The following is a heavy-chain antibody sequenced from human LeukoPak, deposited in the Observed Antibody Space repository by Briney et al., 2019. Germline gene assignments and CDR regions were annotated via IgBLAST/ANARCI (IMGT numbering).Heavy chain of an antibody. J-gene: IGHJ4*02. CDR2: INHSGST. D-gene: IGHD6-13*01. CDR1: GGSFGGYY. CDR3: ARGGLYSSSWYL. Sequence: PSETLSLTCAVYGGSFGGYYWSWIRQPPGKGLEWIGEINHSGSTNYNPSLKSRVTISVDTSKNQFSLKLSSVTAADTAVYYCARGGLYSSSWYLWGQGTLVTVSS. V-gene: IGHV4-34*01.